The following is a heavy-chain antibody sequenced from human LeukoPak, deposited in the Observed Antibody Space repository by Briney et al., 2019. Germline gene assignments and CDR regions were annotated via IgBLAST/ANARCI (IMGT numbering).Heavy chain of an antibody. D-gene: IGHD3-22*01. J-gene: IGHJ3*02. V-gene: IGHV3-23*01. CDR2: ISGSGGST. CDR1: GFTFSSYA. CDR3: AKDAYYYDSSGYAFDI. Sequence: GGSLRLSCAASGFTFSSYAMSWVRQAPGKGLEWVSAISGSGGSTYHADSVKGRFTISRDNSKNTLYLQMNSLRAEDTAVYYCAKDAYYYDSSGYAFDIWGQGTMVTVSS.